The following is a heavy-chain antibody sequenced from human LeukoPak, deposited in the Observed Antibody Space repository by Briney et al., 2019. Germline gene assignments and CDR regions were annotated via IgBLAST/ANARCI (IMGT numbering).Heavy chain of an antibody. CDR3: ARVKYSSTWVAETFDY. CDR1: GGSISSYY. D-gene: IGHD6-13*01. Sequence: SETLPLTCTVSGGSISSYYWSWIRQPPGKGLEWIGYFYYSGSTNYNPSLKSRVTISVDTSKNQFSLKLTSVTAADTAVYYCARVKYSSTWVAETFDYWGQGTLVTVSS. CDR2: FYYSGST. V-gene: IGHV4-59*01. J-gene: IGHJ4*02.